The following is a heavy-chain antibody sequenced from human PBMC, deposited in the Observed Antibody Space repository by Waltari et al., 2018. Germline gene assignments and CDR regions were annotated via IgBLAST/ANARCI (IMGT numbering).Heavy chain of an antibody. CDR1: GFSFSNQW. CDR3: SRALES. CDR2: INRDGSGR. Sequence: EDYLVESGGGLVQPGGSLRLSCAASGFSFSNQWMDWVRQAPGKGGEGVANINRDGSGRNYVESVRGRLTISRDNAKNLLYLQMNSLRAEDTAVYYCSRALESWGQGTLVTVSS. V-gene: IGHV3-7*04. J-gene: IGHJ4*02.